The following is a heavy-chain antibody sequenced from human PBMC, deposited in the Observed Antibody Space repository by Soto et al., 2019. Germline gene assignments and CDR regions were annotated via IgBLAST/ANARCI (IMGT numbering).Heavy chain of an antibody. J-gene: IGHJ4*02. Sequence: GASVKVSCKASGYTFTNYGISWVRQAPGQGLEWVGWISAYDGKTKYAQKVQDRVTMTTDTSTSTAYMELTSLRSDDTAIYYCARGEVHFDYWGQGTLVTVSS. V-gene: IGHV1-18*01. D-gene: IGHD1-26*01. CDR2: ISAYDGKT. CDR1: GYTFTNYG. CDR3: ARGEVHFDY.